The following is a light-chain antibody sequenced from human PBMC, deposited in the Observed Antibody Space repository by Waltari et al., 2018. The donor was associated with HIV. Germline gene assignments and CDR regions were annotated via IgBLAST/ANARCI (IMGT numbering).Light chain of an antibody. CDR2: EVS. J-gene: IGLJ3*02. Sequence: QSALTQPASVSGSPGQSITISCTGTSSDVGGYNLVSWYQQHPGKAPKLMIYEVSKLPSGVSNRFSGSKSGNTASLTISGLQAEDEADYYCCAYAGSTTYWIFGGGTKLTVL. CDR3: CAYAGSTTYWI. CDR1: SSDVGGYNL. V-gene: IGLV2-23*02.